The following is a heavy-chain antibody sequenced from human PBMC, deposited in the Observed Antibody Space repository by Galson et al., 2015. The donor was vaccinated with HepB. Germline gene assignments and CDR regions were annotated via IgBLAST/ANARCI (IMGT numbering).Heavy chain of an antibody. V-gene: IGHV4-34*01. CDR3: ARGRYYDNSGRFYFDY. D-gene: IGHD3-22*01. Sequence: LSLTCAVYGGSFSGYYWSWIRQPPGKGLEWIGEINHSGSTNYNPSLKSRVTISVDTSKDQFSLKLRSVTAADTAVYYCARGRYYDNSGRFYFDYWGQGTLVTVSS. CDR2: INHSGST. CDR1: GGSFSGYY. J-gene: IGHJ4*02.